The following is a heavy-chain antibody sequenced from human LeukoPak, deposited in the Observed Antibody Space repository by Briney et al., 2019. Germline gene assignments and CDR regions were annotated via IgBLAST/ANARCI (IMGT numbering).Heavy chain of an antibody. CDR3: ARDIISSGWYGIDY. CDR1: GFTFSSYS. D-gene: IGHD6-13*01. Sequence: GGSLRLSCAASGFTFSSYSMNWVRQAPGKGLEWVSSISSSSSYIYYADSVKGRFTISRDNAKSSLYLQMNSLRAEDTAVYYCARDIISSGWYGIDYWGQGTLVTVSS. CDR2: ISSSSSYI. V-gene: IGHV3-21*01. J-gene: IGHJ4*02.